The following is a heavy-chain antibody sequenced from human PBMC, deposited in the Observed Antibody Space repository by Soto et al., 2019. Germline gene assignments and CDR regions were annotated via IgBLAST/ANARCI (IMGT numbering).Heavy chain of an antibody. V-gene: IGHV3-15*01. CDR2: IKSKTDGGTT. CDR1: GFTFSNAW. J-gene: IGHJ3*02. CDR3: TTASLRWDFYAFDI. Sequence: EVQLVESGGGLVKPGGSLRLSCAASGFTFSNAWMSWVRQAPGKGLEWVGRIKSKTDGGTTDYAAPVKGRFTISRDDSNNTLYLQMNSLKTEDTAVYYCTTASLRWDFYAFDIWGQGTMVTVSS. D-gene: IGHD5-12*01.